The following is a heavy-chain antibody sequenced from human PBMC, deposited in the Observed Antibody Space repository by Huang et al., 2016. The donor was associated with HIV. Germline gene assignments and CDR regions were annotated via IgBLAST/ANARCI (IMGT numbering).Heavy chain of an antibody. J-gene: IGHJ5*02. CDR2: IYTSGTT. Sequence: QVQLQESGPGMVKPSQTLSLKCSVSGGSISSGNYYWSWVRQSAGKGLEWIGRIYTSGTTTDNPSLESRVTIAIDASENQLSLKLTSVTAADTAVYYCLRWFAPWGQGILVTVSS. V-gene: IGHV4-61*02. CDR1: GGSISSGNYY. CDR3: LRWFAP.